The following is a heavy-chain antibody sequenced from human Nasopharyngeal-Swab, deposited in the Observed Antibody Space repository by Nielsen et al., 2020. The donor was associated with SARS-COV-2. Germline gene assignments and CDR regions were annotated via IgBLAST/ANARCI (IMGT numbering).Heavy chain of an antibody. J-gene: IGHJ4*02. D-gene: IGHD2-2*01. CDR3: AVRVLGYCSSASCATRGYFDY. Sequence: ASVKVSCKASGYTFTSYAMHWVRQAPGQRLEWMGWINAGNGNTKYSQKFQGRVTITRDTSASTAYMELSSLRSEDTAVYYCAVRVLGYCSSASCATRGYFDYWGQGTLVTVSS. CDR1: GYTFTSYA. V-gene: IGHV1-3*01. CDR2: INAGNGNT.